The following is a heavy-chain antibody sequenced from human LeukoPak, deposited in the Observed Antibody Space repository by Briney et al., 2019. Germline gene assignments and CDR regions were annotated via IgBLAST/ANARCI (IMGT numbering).Heavy chain of an antibody. CDR3: ARQNSGSYYDY. V-gene: IGHV3-30*04. D-gene: IGHD1-26*01. CDR2: ISYGGSNK. J-gene: IGHJ4*02. Sequence: GGSLTLSCAASRFTFSSYAMHWVRQAPGKGLEWVAFISYGGSNKYYADSVKGRFTISRVNSKNTLYLQMNSLRAEDTAVYYCARQNSGSYYDYWGQGTLVTVSS. CDR1: RFTFSSYA.